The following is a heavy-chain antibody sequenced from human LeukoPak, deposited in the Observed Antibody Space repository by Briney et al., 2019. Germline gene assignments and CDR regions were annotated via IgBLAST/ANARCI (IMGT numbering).Heavy chain of an antibody. CDR3: ARINHMVFLAYYYYMDV. CDR1: GFTFSNAW. Sequence: GGSLRLSCAASGFTFSNAWMSWVRQAPGKGLEWVANIKQDGSEKYYVDSVKGRFTISRDNAKNSLYLQMNSLRAEDTAVYYCARINHMVFLAYYYYMDVWGKGTTVTISS. J-gene: IGHJ6*03. CDR2: IKQDGSEK. D-gene: IGHD3/OR15-3a*01. V-gene: IGHV3-7*01.